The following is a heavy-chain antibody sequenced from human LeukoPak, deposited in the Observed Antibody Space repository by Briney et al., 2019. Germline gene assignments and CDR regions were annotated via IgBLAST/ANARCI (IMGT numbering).Heavy chain of an antibody. V-gene: IGHV3-48*03. CDR3: AELGITMIGGV. Sequence: SGGSLRLSCAASGFTFSSYEMNWVCQAPGKGLEWVSYISSSGSTIYYADSVKGRFTISRDNAKNSLYLQMNSLRAEDTAVYYCAELGITMIGGVWGKGTTVTNSS. D-gene: IGHD3-10*02. J-gene: IGHJ6*04. CDR2: ISSSGSTI. CDR1: GFTFSSYE.